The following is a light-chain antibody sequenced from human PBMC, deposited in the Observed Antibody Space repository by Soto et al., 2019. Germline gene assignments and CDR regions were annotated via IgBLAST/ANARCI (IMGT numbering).Light chain of an antibody. CDR1: TGAVTGGHY. V-gene: IGLV7-46*01. Sequence: QAVVTQEPSLTVSPGGTVTLTCGSSTGAVTGGHYTYWFQQKPGQAPRTLIYDTSNKHSWTPARFSGSLLGGKAALPLSGAQPEDEAEYYCLLSYSGASYVFGTGTKLTVL. CDR2: DTS. J-gene: IGLJ1*01. CDR3: LLSYSGASYV.